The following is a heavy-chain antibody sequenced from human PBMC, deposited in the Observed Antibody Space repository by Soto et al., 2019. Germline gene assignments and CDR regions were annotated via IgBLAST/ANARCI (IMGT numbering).Heavy chain of an antibody. D-gene: IGHD7-27*01. J-gene: IGHJ6*02. V-gene: IGHV4-34*01. CDR1: GGSFSGYY. CDR3: ARVSSVVDYWGEYYYYGMDV. CDR2: INHSGST. Sequence: SETLSLTCAVYGGSFSGYYWSWIRQPPGKGLEWIGEINHSGSTNYNPSLKSRVTISVDTSKNQFSLKLSSVTAADTAVYYCARVSSVVDYWGEYYYYGMDVWGQGTTVTVSS.